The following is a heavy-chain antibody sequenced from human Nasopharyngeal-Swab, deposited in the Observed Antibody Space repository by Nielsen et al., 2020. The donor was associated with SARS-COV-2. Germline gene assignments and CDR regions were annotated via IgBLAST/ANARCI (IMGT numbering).Heavy chain of an antibody. J-gene: IGHJ6*02. Sequence: GGSLRLSCAASGLTFNNYNFNWVRQAPGKGLELVSSLSSTSSYIYYADSVKGRFTISRDNAKNSLYLQMNSLRAEDTAVYYCARDGLDYDFWSAYFMDVWGQGTTVTVSS. D-gene: IGHD3-3*01. CDR2: LSSTSSYI. V-gene: IGHV3-21*01. CDR1: GLTFNNYN. CDR3: ARDGLDYDFWSAYFMDV.